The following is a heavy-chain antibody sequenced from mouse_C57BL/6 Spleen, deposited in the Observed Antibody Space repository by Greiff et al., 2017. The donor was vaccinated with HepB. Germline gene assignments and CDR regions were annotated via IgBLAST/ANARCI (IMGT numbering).Heavy chain of an antibody. J-gene: IGHJ1*03. D-gene: IGHD1-1*01. Sequence: QVQLKESGAELVRPGTSVKLSCKASGYTFTSYWMHWVKQRPGQGLEWIGVIDPSDSYTNYNQKFKGKATLTVDTSSSTAYMQLSSLTSEDSAVYYCARWATVVATGYFDVWGTGTTVTVSS. V-gene: IGHV1-59*01. CDR3: ARWATVVATGYFDV. CDR1: GYTFTSYW. CDR2: IDPSDSYT.